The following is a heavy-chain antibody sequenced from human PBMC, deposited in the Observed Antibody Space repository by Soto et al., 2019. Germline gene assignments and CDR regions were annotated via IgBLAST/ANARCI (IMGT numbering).Heavy chain of an antibody. D-gene: IGHD6-6*01. Sequence: QVQLVQSGAEVKKPGSSVKVSCKASGGTFSSYAISWVRQAPGQGLEWMGGIIPIFGTANYAQTFQGKVTITADESTSPAYMEVRILRSEDTAEDYCAISVLAARILCNCFDPWGQGTLVTVSS. CDR1: GGTFSSYA. CDR2: IIPIFGTA. V-gene: IGHV1-69*01. J-gene: IGHJ5*02. CDR3: AISVLAARILCNCFDP.